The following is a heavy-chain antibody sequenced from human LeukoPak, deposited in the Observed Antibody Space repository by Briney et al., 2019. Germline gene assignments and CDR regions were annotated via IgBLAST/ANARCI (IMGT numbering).Heavy chain of an antibody. CDR3: ARETHTMVRGVIKGSNWFDP. V-gene: IGHV1-69*06. Sequence: GASVTVSFKASGGTFIIYAISWVRQAPGQGLEWMGGIIPIFGTANYAQKFQGRVTITADKSTSTAYMELSSLRSEDTAVYYCARETHTMVRGVIKGSNWFDPWGQGTLVTVSS. CDR2: IIPIFGTA. D-gene: IGHD3-10*01. CDR1: GGTFIIYA. J-gene: IGHJ5*02.